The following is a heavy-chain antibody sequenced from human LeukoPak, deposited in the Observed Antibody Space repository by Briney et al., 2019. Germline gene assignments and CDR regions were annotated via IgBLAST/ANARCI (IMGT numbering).Heavy chain of an antibody. Sequence: GGSLRLSCAASGFTFSSYSMNWVRQAPGKGLEWVSSISSSSSYIYYADSVKGRFTISRDNAKNSLYLQMNSLRAEDTAVYYCAGVKGRIAAGYFQHWGQGTLVTVSS. V-gene: IGHV3-21*01. J-gene: IGHJ1*01. D-gene: IGHD6-13*01. CDR3: AGVKGRIAAGYFQH. CDR1: GFTFSSYS. CDR2: ISSSSSYI.